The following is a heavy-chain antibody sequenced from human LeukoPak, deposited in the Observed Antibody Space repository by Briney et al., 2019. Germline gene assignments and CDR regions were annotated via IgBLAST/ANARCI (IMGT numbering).Heavy chain of an antibody. CDR2: IYYNGDS. J-gene: IGHJ4*02. CDR1: GGSISSFY. Sequence: KPSETLSLTCTVSGGSISSFYWTWIRQPPGKGLEWIGYIYYNGDSNYNPSLKSRVTISVDTSKNQFSLKLSSVTAADTAVYYCARGTMTTVTYYFDYWGQGTLVTVSS. V-gene: IGHV4-59*08. CDR3: ARGTMTTVTYYFDY. D-gene: IGHD4-17*01.